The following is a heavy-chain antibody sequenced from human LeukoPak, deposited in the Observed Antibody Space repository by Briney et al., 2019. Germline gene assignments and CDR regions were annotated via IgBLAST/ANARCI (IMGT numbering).Heavy chain of an antibody. V-gene: IGHV4-39*01. CDR3: AREAVAGWRALDY. D-gene: IGHD6-19*01. CDR2: IYYSGST. J-gene: IGHJ4*02. Sequence: SETLSLTCTVSGGSIISSSYYWGWIRQPPGKGLEGIGSIYYSGSTYYNPSLKSRVTISVDTSKNQFSLKLSSVTAADTAVYYYAREAVAGWRALDYWRQATLVTLPS. CDR1: GGSIISSSYY.